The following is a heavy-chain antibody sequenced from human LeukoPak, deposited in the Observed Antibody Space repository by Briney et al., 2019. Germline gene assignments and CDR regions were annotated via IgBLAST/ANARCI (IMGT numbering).Heavy chain of an antibody. J-gene: IGHJ4*02. D-gene: IGHD2-21*01. Sequence: PSETLSLTCTVACGSISSYYWSWIRQPPGMGLEWIAYIYDTGNTRYNPSLQSRVTMSVDTSKNQFSLKLRSVTAADTAVYYCARHEVVYCDGCPCPYYFDYWGQGTLVTVSS. V-gene: IGHV4-59*08. CDR2: IYDTGNT. CDR3: ARHEVVYCDGCPCPYYFDY. CDR1: CGSISSYY.